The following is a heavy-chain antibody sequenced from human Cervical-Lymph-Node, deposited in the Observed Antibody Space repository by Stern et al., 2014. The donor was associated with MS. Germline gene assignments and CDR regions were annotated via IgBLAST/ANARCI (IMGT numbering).Heavy chain of an antibody. CDR1: GDSISSYTHY. D-gene: IGHD2-8*02. CDR3: AKHACTGAACPFDL. J-gene: IGHJ4*02. CDR2: VYYSGAT. V-gene: IGHV4-39*01. Sequence: QVQLQESGPGLVKPSETLSLTCAVSGDSISSYTHYWAWIRQPPGKGLEWIGSVYYSGATYYNPSLKCPVTISVDTSKNHFPLGLNSVTAADTAVYYCAKHACTGAACPFDLWGQGTLVTVSS.